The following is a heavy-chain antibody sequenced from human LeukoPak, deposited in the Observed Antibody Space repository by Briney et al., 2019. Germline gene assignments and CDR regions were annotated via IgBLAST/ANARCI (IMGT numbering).Heavy chain of an antibody. D-gene: IGHD6-13*01. CDR3: ARAPSHIAAAGPFDY. V-gene: IGHV4-34*01. Sequence: SETLSLTCAVYGGSFSGYYWSWIRQPPGKGLEWIGEINHSGSTSYNPSLKSRVTISVDTSKNQFSLKLSSVTAADTAVYYCARAPSHIAAAGPFDYWGQGTLVTVSS. CDR1: GGSFSGYY. CDR2: INHSGST. J-gene: IGHJ4*02.